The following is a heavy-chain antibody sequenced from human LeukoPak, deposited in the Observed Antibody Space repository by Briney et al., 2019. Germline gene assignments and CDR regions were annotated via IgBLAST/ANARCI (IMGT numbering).Heavy chain of an antibody. CDR1: GYTFTGYY. Sequence: GASVKVSCKASGYTFTGYYTHWVRQAPGQGLEWMGRINPNSGGTNYAQKFQGGVTMTRDTSISTAYMELSRLRSDDTAVYYCARAWSGSYETPYWGQGTLVTVSS. CDR2: INPNSGGT. D-gene: IGHD1-26*01. V-gene: IGHV1-2*06. J-gene: IGHJ4*02. CDR3: ARAWSGSYETPY.